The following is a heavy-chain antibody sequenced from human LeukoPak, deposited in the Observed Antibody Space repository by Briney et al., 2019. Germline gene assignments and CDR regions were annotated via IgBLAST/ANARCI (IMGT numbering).Heavy chain of an antibody. J-gene: IGHJ4*02. D-gene: IGHD6-19*01. V-gene: IGHV3-23*01. Sequence: GRSLRLSCAASGFTFSTYAMTWVRQAPGRGLEWVSSISGSGGSTYYADSVKGRFTISRDNSKNTLYLQMNSLRAEDTAVIYCAKDGDSSGWPFFLDYWGQGTLVTVSS. CDR1: GFTFSTYA. CDR3: AKDGDSSGWPFFLDY. CDR2: ISGSGGST.